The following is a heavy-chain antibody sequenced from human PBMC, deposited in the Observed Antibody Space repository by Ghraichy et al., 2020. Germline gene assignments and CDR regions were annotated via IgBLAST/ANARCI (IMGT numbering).Heavy chain of an antibody. J-gene: IGHJ4*02. Sequence: SETLSLTCSISGGSISNSYWSWLRQPPGEGLEWIGYIHSNGRTNYNPSLRRRVSISRDTSRNQFSLNLNAVIAADTAVYYCARGAGSWDYWAQGTLVTVSS. CDR1: GGSISNSY. CDR3: ARGAGSWDY. D-gene: IGHD6-6*01. V-gene: IGHV4-4*09. CDR2: IHSNGRT.